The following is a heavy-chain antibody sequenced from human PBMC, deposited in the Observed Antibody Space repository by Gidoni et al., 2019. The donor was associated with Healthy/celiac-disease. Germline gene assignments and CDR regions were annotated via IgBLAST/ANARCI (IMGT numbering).Heavy chain of an antibody. CDR1: GGSISSGSYY. Sequence: QVQLQESGPGLVKPSQTLSLTCTVSGGSISSGSYYWSWIRQPAGKGLEWIGRIYTSGSTNYNPSLKSRVTISVDTSKNQFSLKLSSVTAADTAVYYCASHRPGDCSSTSCYGGNWFDPWGQGTLVTVSS. V-gene: IGHV4-61*02. J-gene: IGHJ5*02. D-gene: IGHD2-2*01. CDR2: IYTSGST. CDR3: ASHRPGDCSSTSCYGGNWFDP.